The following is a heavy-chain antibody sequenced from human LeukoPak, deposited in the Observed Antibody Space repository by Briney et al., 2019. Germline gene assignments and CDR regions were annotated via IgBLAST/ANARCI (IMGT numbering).Heavy chain of an antibody. CDR1: GYTFTSYD. CDR3: ARRRYFDWSEYYFDY. J-gene: IGHJ4*02. D-gene: IGHD3-9*01. Sequence: ASVKVSCKASGYTFTSYDINWVRQATGQGLEWMGIINPSGGSTSYAQKFQGRVTMTRDTSTSTVYMELSSLRSEDTVVYYCARRRYFDWSEYYFDYWGQGTLVTVSS. CDR2: INPSGGST. V-gene: IGHV1-46*01.